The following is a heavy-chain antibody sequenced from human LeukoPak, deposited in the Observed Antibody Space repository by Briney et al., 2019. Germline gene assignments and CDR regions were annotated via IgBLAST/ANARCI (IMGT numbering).Heavy chain of an antibody. V-gene: IGHV3-30*04. CDR2: ISYDGKKT. CDR3: AKVVNSGYYYYFDY. Sequence: GRSLRLSCTASGFTFSSYSMHWVRQAPGKGLEWVALISYDGKKTDYADSVKGRFTFSRDNSKNTVSLQMSSLRAEDTALYYCAKVVNSGYYYYFDYWGQGTLVTVSS. J-gene: IGHJ4*02. D-gene: IGHD1-26*01. CDR1: GFTFSSYS.